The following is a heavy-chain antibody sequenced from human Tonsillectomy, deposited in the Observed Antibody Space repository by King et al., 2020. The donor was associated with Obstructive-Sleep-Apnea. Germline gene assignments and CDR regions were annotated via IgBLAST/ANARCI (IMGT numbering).Heavy chain of an antibody. CDR2: IRTKVYGGTA. CDR1: GFTLPDYT. Sequence: VQLVESGGGLVQPGRSLRLSCTASGFTLPDYTLSWFRQAPGKGLEGVGLIRTKVYGGTAEYAAAVKGRFTIPGHDSKSIAYLQMNSLKTEDTALYYCTRDGSGLPRDAFDIWGQGTMVTVSS. V-gene: IGHV3-49*03. D-gene: IGHD6-19*01. J-gene: IGHJ3*02. CDR3: TRDGSGLPRDAFDI.